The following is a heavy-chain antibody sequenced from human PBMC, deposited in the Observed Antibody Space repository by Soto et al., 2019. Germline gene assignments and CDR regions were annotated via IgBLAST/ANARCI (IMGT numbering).Heavy chain of an antibody. CDR1: GYTFTSYG. V-gene: IGHV1-18*01. D-gene: IGHD3-10*01. J-gene: IGHJ6*03. Sequence: ASVKVSCKASGYTFTSYGISWVRQAPGQGLEWMGWISAYNGNTNYAQKLQGRVTMTTDTSTSTAYMELRSLRSDDTAVYYCARVKEGVGELPNFYYHYYMDGWGTGTTVTLSS. CDR2: ISAYNGNT. CDR3: ARVKEGVGELPNFYYHYYMDG.